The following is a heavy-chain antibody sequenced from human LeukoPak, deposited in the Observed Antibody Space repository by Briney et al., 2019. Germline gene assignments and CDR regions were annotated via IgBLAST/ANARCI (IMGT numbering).Heavy chain of an antibody. J-gene: IGHJ4*02. CDR1: GGSFSGYY. Sequence: SETPSLTCAVYGGSFSGYYWSWIRQPPGKGLEWIGEINHSGSTNYNPSLKSRVTISVDTSKNQFSLKLSSVTAADTAVYYCARHHKHYYDSSGYYYPLAYFDYWGQGTLVTVSS. V-gene: IGHV4-34*01. CDR2: INHSGST. CDR3: ARHHKHYYDSSGYYYPLAYFDY. D-gene: IGHD3-22*01.